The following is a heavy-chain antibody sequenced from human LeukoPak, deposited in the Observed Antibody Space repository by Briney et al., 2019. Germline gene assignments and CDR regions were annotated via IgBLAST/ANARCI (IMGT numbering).Heavy chain of an antibody. CDR2: ISSSRRTI. Sequence: PGGSLRLSCAASGFTFSSYNINWVRQAPGKGLEWVSYISSSRRTISYADSVKGRFTISRDNAKNSLYLQMNSLRAEDTAVYYCSKDGNPGIVGPTKDYFDYWGQGTLVTVSS. CDR1: GFTFSSYN. CDR3: SKDGNPGIVGPTKDYFDY. D-gene: IGHD1-26*01. V-gene: IGHV3-48*01. J-gene: IGHJ4*02.